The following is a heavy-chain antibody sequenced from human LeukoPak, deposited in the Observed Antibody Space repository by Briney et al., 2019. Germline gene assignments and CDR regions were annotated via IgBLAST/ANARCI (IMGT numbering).Heavy chain of an antibody. CDR2: ISGSGGST. CDR1: GFTVSNKY. CDR3: AKTTYSSQVLPSPFDI. J-gene: IGHJ3*02. D-gene: IGHD6-19*01. Sequence: AGGSLRLSCAASGFTVSNKYMTWVRQAPGKGLEWVSAISGSGGSTYYADSVKGRFTISRDNSKNTLYLQMNSLRAEDTAVYYCAKTTYSSQVLPSPFDIWGQGTMVTVSS. V-gene: IGHV3-23*01.